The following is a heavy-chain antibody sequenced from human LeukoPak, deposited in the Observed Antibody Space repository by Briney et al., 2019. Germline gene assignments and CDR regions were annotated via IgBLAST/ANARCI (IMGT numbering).Heavy chain of an antibody. CDR2: ISSSGSTI. CDR1: GFTFSSYE. CDR3: ARLLFGELSHWFDP. D-gene: IGHD3-16*02. V-gene: IGHV3-48*03. Sequence: GGSLRLSCAASGFTFSSYEMNWVRQAPGKGLEGVSYISSSGSTIYYADSVKGRFTISRDNAKNSLYLQMNSLRAEDTAVYYCARLLFGELSHWFDPWGQGTLVTVSS. J-gene: IGHJ5*02.